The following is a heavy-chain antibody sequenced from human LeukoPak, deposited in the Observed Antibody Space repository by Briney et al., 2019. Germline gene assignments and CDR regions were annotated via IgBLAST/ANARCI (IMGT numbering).Heavy chain of an antibody. CDR1: GGSFSGYY. CDR3: ARRNYYGSGSNYYGMDV. D-gene: IGHD3-10*01. V-gene: IGHV4-34*01. CDR2: INHSGST. Sequence: PSETLSLTCAVYGGSFSGYYWSWIRQPPGKGLEWIGEINHSGSTNYNPSLKSRVTISVDTSKNQFSLKLSSVTAADTAVYYCARRNYYGSGSNYYGMDVWGQGTTVTVSS. J-gene: IGHJ6*02.